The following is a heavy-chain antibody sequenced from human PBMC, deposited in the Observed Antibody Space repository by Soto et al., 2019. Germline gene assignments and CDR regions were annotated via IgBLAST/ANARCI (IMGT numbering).Heavy chain of an antibody. CDR1: GYTFTSYA. CDR2: INAGNGNT. J-gene: IGHJ6*02. D-gene: IGHD4-17*01. CDR3: ARTVGYDYGMDV. Sequence: QVQLVQSGAEVKKPGASVKVSCKASGYTFTSYAMHWVRQAPGQRVEWMGWINAGNGNTKYSQKFQGRVTITRDTSASTAYMELSSLRSEDTAVYYCARTVGYDYGMDVWGQGTTVTVSS. V-gene: IGHV1-3*01.